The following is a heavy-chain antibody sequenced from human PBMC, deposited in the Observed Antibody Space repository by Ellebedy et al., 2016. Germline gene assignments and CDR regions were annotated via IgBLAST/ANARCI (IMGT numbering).Heavy chain of an antibody. V-gene: IGHV3-66*01. J-gene: IGHJ4*02. CDR1: GFTVSSNY. CDR3: AREASDFWNDVEGFDY. CDR2: IYSGGST. D-gene: IGHD1-1*01. Sequence: GESLKISXAASGFTVSSNYMSWVRQAPGKGLEWVSVIYSGGSTYYADSVKGRFTISRDNAKNSLYLQMNSLRAEDTAVYYCAREASDFWNDVEGFDYWGQGTLVTVSS.